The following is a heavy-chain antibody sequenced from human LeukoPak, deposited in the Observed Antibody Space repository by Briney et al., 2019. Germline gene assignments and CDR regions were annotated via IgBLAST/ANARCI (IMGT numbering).Heavy chain of an antibody. V-gene: IGHV4-39*01. J-gene: IGHJ4*02. Sequence: SETLSLTCTVSGGSISSSSSYYWGWIRQPPGKGLEWIGSIYYSGSTYYNPSLESRVTISVDTSKNQFSLKLSSVTAADTAVYYCARRIRDSSSWAYFDYWGQGTLVTVSS. D-gene: IGHD6-13*01. CDR3: ARRIRDSSSWAYFDY. CDR2: IYYSGST. CDR1: GGSISSSSSYY.